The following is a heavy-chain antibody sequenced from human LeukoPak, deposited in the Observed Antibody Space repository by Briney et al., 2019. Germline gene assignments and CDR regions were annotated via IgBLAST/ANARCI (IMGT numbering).Heavy chain of an antibody. CDR2: INHRGTT. Sequence: SETLSLTCTVSGGSISTNTLYWGWVRQSPGKGLEWIGEINHRGTTYYLPSLKSRVTMSVDTSKNQFSLKLSSVTAADTALYFCASVTCNGHQHLDTWGQGTLVTVSS. V-gene: IGHV4-39*07. CDR3: ASVTCNGHQHLDT. CDR1: GGSISTNTLY. D-gene: IGHD2-2*01. J-gene: IGHJ5*02.